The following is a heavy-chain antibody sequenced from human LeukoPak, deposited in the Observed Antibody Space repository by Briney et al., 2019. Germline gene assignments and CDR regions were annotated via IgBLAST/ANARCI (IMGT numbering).Heavy chain of an antibody. V-gene: IGHV1-18*01. D-gene: IGHD3-22*01. J-gene: IGHJ4*02. CDR3: ARDQSLIGDFDY. CDR2: ISAYNGNA. CDR1: GYTFTSYG. Sequence: ASVKVSCKASGYTFTSYGISWVRQAPGQGLEWMGWISAYNGNANYAQKLQGRVTMTTDTSTSTAYMELRSLRSDDTAVYYCARDQSLIGDFDYWGQGTLVTVSS.